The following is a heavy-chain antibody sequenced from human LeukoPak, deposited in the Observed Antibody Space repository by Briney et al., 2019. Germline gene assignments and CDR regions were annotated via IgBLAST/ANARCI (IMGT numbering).Heavy chain of an antibody. CDR3: ARDGGENDFWSGYSKGSWFDP. CDR1: GGSISSYY. D-gene: IGHD3-3*01. Sequence: SETLSLTCTVSGGSISSYYWSWIRQPPGKGLEWIGYIYYSGSTNYNPSLKSRVTISVDTSKNQFSLKLSSVIAADTAVYYCARDGGENDFWSGYSKGSWFDPWGQGTLVTVSS. CDR2: IYYSGST. V-gene: IGHV4-59*01. J-gene: IGHJ5*02.